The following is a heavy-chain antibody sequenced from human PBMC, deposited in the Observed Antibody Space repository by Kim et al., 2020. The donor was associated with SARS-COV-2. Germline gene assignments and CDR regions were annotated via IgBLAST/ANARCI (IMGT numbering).Heavy chain of an antibody. Sequence: GGSLRLSCAASGFTFSSYGMHWVRQAPGKGLEWVAVISYDGSNKYYADSVKGRFTISRDNSKNTLYLQMNSLRAEDTAVYYCAKDYDYVWGSYRWAPYYYYGMDVWGQGTTVTVSS. D-gene: IGHD3-16*02. CDR1: GFTFSSYG. CDR3: AKDYDYVWGSYRWAPYYYYGMDV. V-gene: IGHV3-30*18. J-gene: IGHJ6*02. CDR2: ISYDGSNK.